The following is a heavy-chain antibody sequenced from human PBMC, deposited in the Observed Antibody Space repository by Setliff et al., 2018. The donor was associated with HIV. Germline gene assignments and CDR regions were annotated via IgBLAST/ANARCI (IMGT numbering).Heavy chain of an antibody. CDR3: VRDIKYGSGSSHIGPSPGFDY. CDR2: INPNSGGT. V-gene: IGHV1-2*04. J-gene: IGHJ4*02. CDR1: GYTFTGYY. Sequence: ASVKVSCKASGYTFTGYYMHWVRQAPGQGLEWMGWINPNSGGTNYAQKFQGWVTMTRDTSISTAYMELSRLTSDDTAVYFCVRDIKYGSGSSHIGPSPGFDYWGQGTLVTVSS. D-gene: IGHD3-10*01.